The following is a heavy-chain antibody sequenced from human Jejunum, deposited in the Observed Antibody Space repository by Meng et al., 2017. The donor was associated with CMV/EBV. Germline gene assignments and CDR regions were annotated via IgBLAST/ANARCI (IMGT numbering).Heavy chain of an antibody. CDR3: TRSSGGYNDY. CDR2: IRNKVSSYST. CDR1: GFTFSDLY. J-gene: IGHJ4*02. V-gene: IGHV3-72*01. D-gene: IGHD1-1*01. Sequence: EVQVVESGGGLVQPGGSLRLSCAASGFTFSDLYMDWFRQTPGEGLEWVGRIRNKVSSYSTDYAASVKGRFTISRDDSKNSLFPQMTSLETEDTAVYYCTRSSGGYNDYWGQGTLVTVSS.